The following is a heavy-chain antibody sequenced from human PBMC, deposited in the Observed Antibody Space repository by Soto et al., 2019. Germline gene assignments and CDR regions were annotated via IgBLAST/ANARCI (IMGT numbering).Heavy chain of an antibody. V-gene: IGHV1-2*02. CDR2: INPNSGGT. D-gene: IGHD2-2*01. CDR1: GYTFTGYY. CDR3: ARDKKYQLLLRGNWFDP. Sequence: ASVKVSCKASGYTFTGYYMHWVRQAPGQGLEWMGWINPNSGGTNYAQKFQGRVTMTRDTSISTAYMELSRLRSDDTAVYYCARDKKYQLLLRGNWFDPWGQGTLVTVSS. J-gene: IGHJ5*02.